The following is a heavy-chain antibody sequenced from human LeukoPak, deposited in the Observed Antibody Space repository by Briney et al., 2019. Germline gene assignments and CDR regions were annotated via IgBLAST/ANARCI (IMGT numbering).Heavy chain of an antibody. Sequence: ASVKVSCKASGYDFTSYAMHWVRHAPGQRLEWMGWINAGNGNTKYSQKFQDRVTVTRDTSTSTAYMELSSLRSEDTAVYYCARNVWFGELLPRQIWGQGTLVTVSS. V-gene: IGHV1-3*01. J-gene: IGHJ4*02. CDR2: INAGNGNT. D-gene: IGHD3-10*01. CDR3: ARNVWFGELLPRQI. CDR1: GYDFTSYA.